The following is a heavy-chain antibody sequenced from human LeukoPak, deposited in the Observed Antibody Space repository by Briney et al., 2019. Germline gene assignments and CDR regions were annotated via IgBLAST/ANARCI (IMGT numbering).Heavy chain of an antibody. D-gene: IGHD3-10*01. V-gene: IGHV4-4*07. CDR1: GGSISSYY. J-gene: IGHJ5*02. CDR3: ARDGLLWFGEEDWFDP. CDR2: IYTSGST. Sequence: SETLSLTCTVSGGSISSYYWSWIRQPTGKGLEWIGRIYTSGSTNYNPSLKSRVTISVDTSKNQFSLKLSSVTAADTAVYYCARDGLLWFGEEDWFDPWGQGTLVTVSS.